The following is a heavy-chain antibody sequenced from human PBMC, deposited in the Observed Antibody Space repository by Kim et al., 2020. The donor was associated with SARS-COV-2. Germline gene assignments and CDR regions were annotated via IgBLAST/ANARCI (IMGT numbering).Heavy chain of an antibody. CDR1: GFIFSDSA. Sequence: GGSLRLSCAASGFIFSDSAMTWVRQAPGKGLEWVSTVSGSGVSTVYADSVKGRFTLSRDNSKNTLHLQMNSLRAEDMALYYCAKAPSSSSPYYFDSWGQGTLVTVSS. J-gene: IGHJ4*02. CDR3: AKAPSSSSPYYFDS. V-gene: IGHV3-23*01. D-gene: IGHD2-2*01. CDR2: VSGSGVST.